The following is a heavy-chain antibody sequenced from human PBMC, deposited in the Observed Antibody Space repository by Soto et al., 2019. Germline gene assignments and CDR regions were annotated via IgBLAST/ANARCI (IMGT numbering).Heavy chain of an antibody. D-gene: IGHD2-2*01. CDR2: IIPILGIA. CDR3: ARDREYCSSTSCYVWFDP. V-gene: IGHV1-69*04. Sequence: ASVKVSCKASGGTFSSYTISWVRQAPGQGLEWMGRIIPILGIANYAQKFQGRVTITADKSTSTAYMELSSLRSEDTAVYYCARDREYCSSTSCYVWFDPWGQGTLVTVSS. J-gene: IGHJ5*02. CDR1: GGTFSSYT.